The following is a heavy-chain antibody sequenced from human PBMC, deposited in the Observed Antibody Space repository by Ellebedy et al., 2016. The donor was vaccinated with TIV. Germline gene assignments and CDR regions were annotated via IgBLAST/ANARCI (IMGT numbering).Heavy chain of an antibody. Sequence: GGSLRLXCEASGFSFRDYGMHWVRQAPGKGLEWVATISYDSRQKSYVDSVKGRFTISRDNSKKTLYLQMNSLRDEDTAVYYCAKDRGSDWYYDLWGRGTLVTVSS. CDR2: ISYDSRQK. J-gene: IGHJ2*01. CDR1: GFSFRDYG. CDR3: AKDRGSDWYYDL. V-gene: IGHV3-30*18. D-gene: IGHD2-15*01.